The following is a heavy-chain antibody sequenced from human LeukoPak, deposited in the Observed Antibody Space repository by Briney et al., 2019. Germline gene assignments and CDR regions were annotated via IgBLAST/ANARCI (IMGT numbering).Heavy chain of an antibody. CDR1: GYIFTTYD. J-gene: IGHJ4*02. CDR3: TRGPPNWGFDF. Sequence: ASVKVSCKASGYIFTTYDNNWVRQASGHRLEWLGWMSPNSGNTGYAQNFQGRVLMTRSTALSTAYMELSSLNSDDTAVYYCTRGPPNWGFDFWGQGTLVTVSS. D-gene: IGHD7-27*01. V-gene: IGHV1-8*01. CDR2: MSPNSGNT.